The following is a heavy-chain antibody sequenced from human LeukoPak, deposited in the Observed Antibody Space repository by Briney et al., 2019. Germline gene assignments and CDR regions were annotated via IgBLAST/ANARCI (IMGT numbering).Heavy chain of an antibody. CDR1: GGSISSSSYY. D-gene: IGHD5-18*01. Sequence: PSETLSLXCTVSGGSISSSSYYWGWIRQPPGKGLEWIVSIYYSGSTYYNPSLKSRVTISVDTSKNQFSLKLSSVTAADTAVYYCARHYPRYSYGPAVDYWGQGTLVTVSS. CDR3: ARHYPRYSYGPAVDY. J-gene: IGHJ4*02. CDR2: IYYSGST. V-gene: IGHV4-39*01.